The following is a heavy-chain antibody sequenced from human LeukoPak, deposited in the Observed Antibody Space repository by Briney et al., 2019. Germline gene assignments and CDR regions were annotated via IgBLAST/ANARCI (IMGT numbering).Heavy chain of an antibody. D-gene: IGHD6-19*01. V-gene: IGHV3-30*02. Sequence: GGSLRLSCAASGFTFSSYGMHWVRQAPGKGLEWVAFIRYDGSNKYYADSVKDRFTISRDNSKNTLYLQMNSLIPEDTAVYYCARQYISGQWYFDYWGQGTLVTVSS. CDR1: GFTFSSYG. J-gene: IGHJ4*02. CDR2: IRYDGSNK. CDR3: ARQYISGQWYFDY.